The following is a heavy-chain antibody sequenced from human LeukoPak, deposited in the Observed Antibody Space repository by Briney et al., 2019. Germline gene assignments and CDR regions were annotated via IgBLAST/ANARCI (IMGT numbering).Heavy chain of an antibody. CDR1: GFTFSSYG. CDR3: AKGGGYEAQYYYYYLDV. V-gene: IGHV3-30*02. CDR2: IRYDGSNK. D-gene: IGHD5-12*01. J-gene: IGHJ6*03. Sequence: GGSLRLSCAASGFTFSSYGMHWVRQAPGKGLEWVAFIRYDGSNKYYADSVKGRFTISRDNSKNTLYLQMKSLRAEDTAVYYCAKGGGYEAQYYYYYLDVWGKGTTVTISS.